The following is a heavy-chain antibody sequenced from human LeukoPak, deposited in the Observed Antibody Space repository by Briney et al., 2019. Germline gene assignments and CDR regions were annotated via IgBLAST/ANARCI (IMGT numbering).Heavy chain of an antibody. V-gene: IGHV5-51*01. CDR1: GSIFTSYW. Sequence: PEALPHICCQGSGSIFTSYWIGWGRPPPAKGLEWMGIIYPGDSDTRYSPSFQRQVTISADKSISTAYLQWSSLKAGDTAVYYCTTVEWQWGEGSLVTVSS. CDR3: TTVEWQ. J-gene: IGHJ4*02. CDR2: IYPGDSDT. D-gene: IGHD1-14*01.